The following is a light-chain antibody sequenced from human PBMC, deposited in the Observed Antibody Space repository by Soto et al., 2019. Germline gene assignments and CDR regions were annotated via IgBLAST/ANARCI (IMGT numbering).Light chain of an antibody. CDR1: QSVSSSY. J-gene: IGKJ1*01. V-gene: IGKV3-20*01. CDR3: QQYGSSLLA. CDR2: GAS. Sequence: EIVLTQSPGTLSLSPGERATLSCRASQSVSSSYLAWYQQKPGQAPRLLIYGASSRATGIPDRFSGSGSGTDFTLTISRLEPEDFALYYCQQYGSSLLALGQGTKVEIK.